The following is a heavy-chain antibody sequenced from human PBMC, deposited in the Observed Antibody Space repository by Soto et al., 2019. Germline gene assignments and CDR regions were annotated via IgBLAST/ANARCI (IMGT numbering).Heavy chain of an antibody. CDR3: AILLRHYYYGMDV. CDR1: GFTFSSYA. V-gene: IGHV3-23*01. CDR2: ISGSGGST. J-gene: IGHJ6*02. Sequence: EVQLLESGGGLVQPGGSLRLSCAASGFTFSSYAMSWVRQAPGKGLEWVSAISGSGGSTYYADSVKGRFTISRDNSKNTLYLQMNSLRAEDTAVYYCAILLRHYYYGMDVWGQGTTVTVSS. D-gene: IGHD4-17*01.